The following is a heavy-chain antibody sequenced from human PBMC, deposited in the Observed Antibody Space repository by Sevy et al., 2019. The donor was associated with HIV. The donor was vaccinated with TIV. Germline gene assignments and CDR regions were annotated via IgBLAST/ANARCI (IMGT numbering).Heavy chain of an antibody. CDR1: GFTFSDYY. CDR3: AAIGVYYYYGMDV. Sequence: GGSLRLSCADSGFTFSDYYMSWIRQAPGKGLEWVSYISSSSSDTNYADSVKGRFTISRDNAKNSLYLQMNSLRAEDTAVYYCAAIGVYYYYGMDVWGQGTTVTVSS. J-gene: IGHJ6*02. CDR2: ISSSSSDT. V-gene: IGHV3-11*06.